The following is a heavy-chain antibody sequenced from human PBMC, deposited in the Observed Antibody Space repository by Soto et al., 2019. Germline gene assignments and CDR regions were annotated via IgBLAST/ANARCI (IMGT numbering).Heavy chain of an antibody. V-gene: IGHV1-69*13. J-gene: IGHJ6*02. CDR2: IIPIFGTA. CDR1: GGTFSSYA. Sequence: ASVKVSCKASGGTFSSYAISWVRQAPGQGLEWMGGIIPIFGTANYAQKFQGRATITADESTSTAYMELSSLRSEDTAVYYCAKCTDSYPKYYYYYGMGVWGQGTTVTVSS. D-gene: IGHD1-1*01. CDR3: AKCTDSYPKYYYYYGMGV.